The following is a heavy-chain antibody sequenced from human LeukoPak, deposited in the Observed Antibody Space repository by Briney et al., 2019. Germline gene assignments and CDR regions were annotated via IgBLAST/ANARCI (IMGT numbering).Heavy chain of an antibody. J-gene: IGHJ4*02. CDR1: GLTFSNYS. V-gene: IGHV3-21*01. CDR3: ARVLSRGGSSRGLAY. Sequence: GGSLRLSCTASGLTFSNYSLNWVRQAPGKGLEWVSSISGSSSYIYYADSVKGRFTISRDNAKNSVYLQMNSLRDEDTALYYCARVLSRGGSSRGLAYWGQGTLVTVSS. D-gene: IGHD1-26*01. CDR2: ISGSSSYI.